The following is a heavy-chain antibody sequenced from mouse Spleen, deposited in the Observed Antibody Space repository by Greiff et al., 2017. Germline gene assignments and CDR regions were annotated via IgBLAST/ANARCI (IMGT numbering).Heavy chain of an antibody. CDR3: ARADMVTVDY. Sequence: EVQLQESGPGLVKPSQSLSLTCSVTGYSITSGYYWNWIRQFPGNKLEWMGYISYDGSNNYNPSLKNRISITRDTSKNQFFLKLNSVTTEDTATYYCARADMVTVDYWGQGTTLTVSS. CDR1: GYSITSGYY. D-gene: IGHD2-2*01. J-gene: IGHJ2*01. CDR2: ISYDGSN. V-gene: IGHV3-6*01.